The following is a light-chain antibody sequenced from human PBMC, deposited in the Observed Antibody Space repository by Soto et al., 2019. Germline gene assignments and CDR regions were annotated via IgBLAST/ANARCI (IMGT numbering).Light chain of an antibody. CDR1: XXDVGVYNY. J-gene: IGLJ3*02. CDR2: EVS. Sequence: QSVLTQPASVSGSPGQSITISCTXTXXDVGVYNYVSWYQHHPGKAPKLMIFEVSYRPSGISNRFSGSKSGNTASLTISGLQAEDEADYYCSSYTSGSTSVFGGGTKVTVL. V-gene: IGLV2-14*01. CDR3: SSYTSGSTSV.